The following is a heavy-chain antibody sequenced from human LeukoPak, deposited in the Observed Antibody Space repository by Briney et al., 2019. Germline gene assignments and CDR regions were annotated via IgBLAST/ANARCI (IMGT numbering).Heavy chain of an antibody. CDR1: GFTFSSYA. CDR3: AKTRVEPRRRGYSYDAFYYFDY. Sequence: GGSLRLSCAASGFTFSSYAMSWVRQAPGKGLEWVSAISGSGGSTYYADSVKGRFTISRDNSKNTLYLQTNSLRAEDTAVYYCAKTRVEPRRRGYSYDAFYYFDYWGQGTLVTVSS. D-gene: IGHD5-18*01. J-gene: IGHJ4*02. CDR2: ISGSGGST. V-gene: IGHV3-23*01.